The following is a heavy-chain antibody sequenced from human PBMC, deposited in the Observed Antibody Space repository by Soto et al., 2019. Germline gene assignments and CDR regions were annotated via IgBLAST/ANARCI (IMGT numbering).Heavy chain of an antibody. V-gene: IGHV4-59*01. CDR2: IYYSGST. D-gene: IGHD6-19*01. Sequence: SETLSLTCTVSGGSISSYYWSWIQQPPGKGLEWIGYIYYSGSTNYNPSLKSRVTISVDTSKNQFSLKLSSVTAADTAVYYCARDYHSGGAFDIWGQGTMVTVSS. J-gene: IGHJ3*02. CDR3: ARDYHSGGAFDI. CDR1: GGSISSYY.